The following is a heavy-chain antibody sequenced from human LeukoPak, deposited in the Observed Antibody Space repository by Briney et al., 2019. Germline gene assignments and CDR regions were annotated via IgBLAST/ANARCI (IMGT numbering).Heavy chain of an antibody. V-gene: IGHV3-21*01. D-gene: IGHD6-6*01. CDR1: GFTFGSYS. CDR2: ISSSSSYI. J-gene: IGHJ3*02. Sequence: GGSLRLSCAASGFTFGSYSMNWVRQAPGKGLEWVSSISSSSSYIYYADSVKGRFTISRDNAKNSLYLQMNSLRAEDTAVYYCARDNARDDAFDIWGQGTMVTVSS. CDR3: ARDNARDDAFDI.